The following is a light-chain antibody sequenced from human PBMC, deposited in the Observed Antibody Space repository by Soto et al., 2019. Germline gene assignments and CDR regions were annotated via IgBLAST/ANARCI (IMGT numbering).Light chain of an antibody. CDR2: AAS. V-gene: IGKV1-39*01. Sequence: DIQMTQSPSSLSASVGDRVTITCRASQSISNYLNWFQQKPGNPPKLLIYAASILQSGVPSRFSGRGSGTDFTLTISSLQPEDFATYYCQQTYSSPETFGQGTKVDI. CDR1: QSISNY. J-gene: IGKJ1*01. CDR3: QQTYSSPET.